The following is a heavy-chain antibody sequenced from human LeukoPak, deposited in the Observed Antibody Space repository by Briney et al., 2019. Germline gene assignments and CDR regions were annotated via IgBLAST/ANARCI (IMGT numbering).Heavy chain of an antibody. Sequence: PSETLSLTCAVYGGSFSGYYWSWIRQPPGKGLEWIGEINHSGSTNYNPSLKSRVTISVDKSKNQFSLILNSVTAADTALYYCARGMWFDTLFSAFDVWGQGTMVSISS. D-gene: IGHD3-10*01. J-gene: IGHJ3*01. CDR1: GGSFSGYY. CDR3: ARGMWFDTLFSAFDV. CDR2: INHSGST. V-gene: IGHV4-34*01.